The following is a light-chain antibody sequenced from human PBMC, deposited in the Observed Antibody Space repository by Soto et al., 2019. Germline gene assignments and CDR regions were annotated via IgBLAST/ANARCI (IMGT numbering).Light chain of an antibody. J-gene: IGKJ1*01. CDR2: GAS. CDR3: QQYGDLPPT. V-gene: IGKV3-20*01. Sequence: EIVLTQSLDTLSLSPGERATLSCRASQSVTYDQLAWYRQTPGQAPRLLIYGASSRAAGIPDRFSGSGSGTDFPLTISRLEPEDFVVYHCQQYGDLPPTFGQGTKVDIK. CDR1: QSVTYDQ.